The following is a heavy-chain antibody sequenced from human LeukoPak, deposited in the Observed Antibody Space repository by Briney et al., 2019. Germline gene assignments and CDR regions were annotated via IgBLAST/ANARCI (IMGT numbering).Heavy chain of an antibody. D-gene: IGHD6-13*01. V-gene: IGHV3-7*01. Sequence: GGSLRLSCAASGFTFSSYWMSWVRQAPGKGLEWVANIKQDGSEKYYVDSVKGRFTISRDNAKNSLYLQMNSLRAEDTAVYYCAREYSSSCCGTDYWGQGALVTVSS. CDR1: GFTFSSYW. CDR2: IKQDGSEK. CDR3: AREYSSSCCGTDY. J-gene: IGHJ4*02.